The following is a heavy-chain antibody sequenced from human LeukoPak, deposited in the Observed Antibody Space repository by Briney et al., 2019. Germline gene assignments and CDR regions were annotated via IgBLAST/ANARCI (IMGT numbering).Heavy chain of an antibody. V-gene: IGHV3-7*01. J-gene: IGHJ3*02. CDR3: AKDFIHYYDSSGYGAFDI. CDR2: IKQDGSEK. D-gene: IGHD3-22*01. Sequence: GGSLRLSCAASGFAFSSYWMSWVRQAPGKGLEWVANIKQDGSEKYYVDSVKGRFTISRDNAKNSLYLQMNSLRAEDTAVYYCAKDFIHYYDSSGYGAFDIWGQGTMVTVSS. CDR1: GFAFSSYW.